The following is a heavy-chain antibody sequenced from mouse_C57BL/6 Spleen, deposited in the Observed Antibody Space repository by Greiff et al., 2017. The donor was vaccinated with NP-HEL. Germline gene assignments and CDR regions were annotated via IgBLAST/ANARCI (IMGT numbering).Heavy chain of an antibody. J-gene: IGHJ2*01. CDR2: IWWDDDK. CDR3: ARSYDGYYLDY. CDR1: GFSLSTFGMG. V-gene: IGHV8-8*01. Sequence: QVTLKVSGPGILQPSPTLSLSCSFSGFSLSTFGMGVGWLRQPPGKGLEWLAHIWWDDDKYYNPALKSRLTTSKDTSKNQVFLKIANVDTADTATYYCARSYDGYYLDYWGQGTTLTVSS. D-gene: IGHD2-3*01.